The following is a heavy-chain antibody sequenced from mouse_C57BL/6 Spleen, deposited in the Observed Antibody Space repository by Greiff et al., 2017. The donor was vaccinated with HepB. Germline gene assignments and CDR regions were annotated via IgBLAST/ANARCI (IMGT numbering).Heavy chain of an antibody. Sequence: EVQLQQSGPELVKPGASVKISCKASGYSFTGYYMNWVKQSPEKSLEWIGEINPSTGGTTYNQKFKANATVTVDKSSSTAYMQLKSLTSEDSEVYYCTTTVQWYFDVWGTGTTVTVSS. CDR3: TTTVQWYFDV. D-gene: IGHD1-1*01. V-gene: IGHV1-42*01. J-gene: IGHJ1*03. CDR1: GYSFTGYY. CDR2: INPSTGGT.